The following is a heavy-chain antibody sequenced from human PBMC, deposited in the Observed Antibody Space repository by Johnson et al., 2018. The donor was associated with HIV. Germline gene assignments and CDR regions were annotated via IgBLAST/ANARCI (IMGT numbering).Heavy chain of an antibody. V-gene: IGHV3-13*01. Sequence: MQLVESGGGVVQPGGSLRLSCAASGFTFSSYDMHWVRQATGKGLEWVSAIGTAGDTYYPGSVKGRFTISRENAKNSLYLQMNSLRAGDTAVYYCATSTASDAFDIWGQGTMVTVSS. CDR3: ATSTASDAFDI. CDR2: IGTAGDT. D-gene: IGHD1-1*01. J-gene: IGHJ3*02. CDR1: GFTFSSYD.